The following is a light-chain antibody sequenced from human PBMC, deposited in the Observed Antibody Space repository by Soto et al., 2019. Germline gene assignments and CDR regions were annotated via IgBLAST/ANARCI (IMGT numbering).Light chain of an antibody. V-gene: IGKV3-15*01. CDR3: QQYSMWPIT. CDR2: SAS. J-gene: IGKJ5*01. Sequence: EIVMTQSPATLSVSPGEGATLSCSASQSVASGLAWYQQKPGLAPRLLIYSASTRAAAIPARFSGSGSGTEFTLTISSLQSEDFAVYYCQQYSMWPITFGQGTRLEIK. CDR1: QSVASG.